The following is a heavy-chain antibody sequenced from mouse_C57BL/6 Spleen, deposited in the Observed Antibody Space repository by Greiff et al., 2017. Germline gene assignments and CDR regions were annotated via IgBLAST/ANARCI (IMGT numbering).Heavy chain of an antibody. D-gene: IGHD4-1*01. V-gene: IGHV14-4*01. CDR3: TTAGTVDY. CDR2: IDPENGDT. Sequence: VQLQQSGAELVRPGASVKLSCTASGFNIKDDYMHWVKQRPEQGLEWIGWIDPENGDTAYASKFQGKATITADTSSNTAYLQLSSLTSEDTAVYYCTTAGTVDYWGQGTTLTVSS. CDR1: GFNIKDDY. J-gene: IGHJ2*01.